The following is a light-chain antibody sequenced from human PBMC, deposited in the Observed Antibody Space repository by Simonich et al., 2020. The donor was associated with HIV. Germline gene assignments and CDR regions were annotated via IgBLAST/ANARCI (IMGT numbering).Light chain of an antibody. V-gene: IGKV3-15*01. Sequence: EIVMTQSPVTLSVSPGERATPSCRANQSVSSNLAWYQQNPGQAPRLLIYGASIRATGIPARFSGSGSGTEFTLTISRLEPEDFAVYYCQQYGSSPPYTFGQGTKLEIK. CDR1: QSVSSN. CDR2: GAS. J-gene: IGKJ2*01. CDR3: QQYGSSPPYT.